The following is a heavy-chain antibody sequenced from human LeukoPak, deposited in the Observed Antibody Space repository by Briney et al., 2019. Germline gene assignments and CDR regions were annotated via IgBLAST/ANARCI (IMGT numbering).Heavy chain of an antibody. CDR1: GGSFSGYY. CDR3: ARRSGYGGGAAWNL. CDR2: INDSGIT. D-gene: IGHD4-23*01. Sequence: SETLSLTCAVCGGSFSGYYWSWIRQPPGKGLEWIGEINDSGITNYNASLKSRVTISIDTSKSQFSLKLSSVTAADTAVYYRARRSGYGGGAAWNLWGQGTLVTGSS. J-gene: IGHJ5*02. V-gene: IGHV4-34*01.